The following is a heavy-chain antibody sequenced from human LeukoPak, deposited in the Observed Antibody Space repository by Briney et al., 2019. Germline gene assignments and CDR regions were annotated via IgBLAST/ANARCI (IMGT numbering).Heavy chain of an antibody. V-gene: IGHV4-4*07. CDR3: AGGGYCTSPSCHGIDH. J-gene: IGHJ4*02. CDR2: IYISGAT. CDR1: GGSISDYY. D-gene: IGHD2-2*01. Sequence: KPSETLSLTCTVSGGSISDYYWSWIRQPAGKGLEWIGRIYISGATNYNPSLKSRVTISVDESKNQVSLKLSSVTAADTAVYYCAGGGYCTSPSCHGIDHCGQGTLVTVSS.